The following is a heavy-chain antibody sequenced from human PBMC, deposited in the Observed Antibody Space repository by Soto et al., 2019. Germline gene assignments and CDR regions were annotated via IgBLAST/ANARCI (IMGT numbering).Heavy chain of an antibody. CDR1: GYTFTGYY. J-gene: IGHJ3*01. V-gene: IGHV1-2*04. CDR3: ARDRTTMVRGNAFDL. Sequence: QVQLVQSGAEVKKPGASVKVSCKASGYTFTGYYMHWVRQAPGQGLEWMGWINPNSGGTNYAQKFQGWVTMTRDTSISTAYMELSRLRSDDTAVYYCARDRTTMVRGNAFDLWGQGTMVTVSS. D-gene: IGHD3-10*01. CDR2: INPNSGGT.